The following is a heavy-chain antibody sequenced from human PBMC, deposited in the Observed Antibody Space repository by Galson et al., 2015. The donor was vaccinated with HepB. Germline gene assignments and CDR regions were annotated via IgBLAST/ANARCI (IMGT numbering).Heavy chain of an antibody. Sequence: SLRLSCAASGFTFRDAWMNWVRQAPGKGLEWVGRIKSITDGGATDYAAPVKGRFTISRDDSKNTLYLQMNSLKTEDTAVYYCTTEAPPHTIFGVAYYYYYYMDVWGKGTTVTVSS. CDR1: GFTFRDAW. D-gene: IGHD3-3*01. CDR3: TTEAPPHTIFGVAYYYYYYMDV. CDR2: IKSITDGGAT. J-gene: IGHJ6*03. V-gene: IGHV3-15*01.